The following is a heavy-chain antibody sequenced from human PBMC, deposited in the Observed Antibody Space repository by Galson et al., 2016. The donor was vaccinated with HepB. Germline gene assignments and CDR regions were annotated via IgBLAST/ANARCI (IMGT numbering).Heavy chain of an antibody. Sequence: PALVKPTQTLTLTCTFSGLSLRTSGEGVAWIRQPPGKALEWFALVYWNDDKRYSPTLKSRLTITKDTSRDLVVLRMTNMEPVDTATYYCAHQSRGYNYGYVRWGQGTLVTVSS. J-gene: IGHJ4*02. CDR2: VYWNDDK. D-gene: IGHD5-18*01. V-gene: IGHV2-5*01. CDR1: GLSLRTSGEG. CDR3: AHQSRGYNYGYVR.